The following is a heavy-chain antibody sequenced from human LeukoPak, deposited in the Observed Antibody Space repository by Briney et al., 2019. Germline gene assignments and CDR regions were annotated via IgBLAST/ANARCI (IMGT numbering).Heavy chain of an antibody. J-gene: IGHJ4*02. CDR2: TYQRSKWYN. Sequence: SQTLSLTCAISGDSVSINSAAWNWVRQSPSRGLEWLGRTYQRSKWYNDYAVSVKSRITINPDISKNQFSLQLNSVTPEDTAVYYCARSPSPYSSGWYFDYWGQGTLVTVSS. D-gene: IGHD6-19*01. V-gene: IGHV6-1*01. CDR3: ARSPSPYSSGWYFDY. CDR1: GDSVSINSAA.